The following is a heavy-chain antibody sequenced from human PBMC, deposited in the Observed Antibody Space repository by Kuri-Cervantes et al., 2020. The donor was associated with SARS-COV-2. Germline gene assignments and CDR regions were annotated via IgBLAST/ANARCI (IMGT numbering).Heavy chain of an antibody. Sequence: SETPSLTCAVYGGSFSGYYWSWIRQPPGKGLEWIGEINHSGSTNYNPSLKSRVTISVDTSKNQSSLKLSSVTAADTAVYYCARAQWSSGYSNIDYWGQGTLVTVSS. J-gene: IGHJ4*02. CDR2: INHSGST. D-gene: IGHD3-22*01. V-gene: IGHV4-34*01. CDR1: GGSFSGYY. CDR3: ARAQWSSGYSNIDY.